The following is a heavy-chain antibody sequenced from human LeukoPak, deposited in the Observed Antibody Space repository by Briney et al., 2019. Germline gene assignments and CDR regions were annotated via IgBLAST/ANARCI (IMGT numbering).Heavy chain of an antibody. CDR3: ARDTVGSSTSFDY. CDR2: ISYDGSNK. J-gene: IGHJ4*02. D-gene: IGHD2-2*01. Sequence: XPGXXLEWVAVISYDGSNKYYADSVKGRFTISRDNSKNTLYLQMNSLRAEDTAVYYCARDTVGSSTSFDYWGQGTLVTVSS. V-gene: IGHV3-30*04.